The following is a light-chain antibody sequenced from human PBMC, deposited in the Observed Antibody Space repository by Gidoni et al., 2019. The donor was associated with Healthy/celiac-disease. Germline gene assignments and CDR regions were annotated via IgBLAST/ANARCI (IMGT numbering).Light chain of an antibody. CDR1: QGISSW. Sequence: DSQMTQSPSSVSASVGDRVTITCRASQGISSWLAWYQQKPGNAPKRLIYAASSLQSGVPSTFRGSGSGPDFTLTISRLQPADFATYYCQPANRFPFPFGPGTKVDI. V-gene: IGKV1-12*01. CDR3: QPANRFPFP. J-gene: IGKJ3*01. CDR2: AAS.